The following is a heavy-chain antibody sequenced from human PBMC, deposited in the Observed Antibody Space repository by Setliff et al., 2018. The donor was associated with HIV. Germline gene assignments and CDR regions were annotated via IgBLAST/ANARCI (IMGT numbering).Heavy chain of an antibody. CDR3: ARGLYGDYYFDY. Sequence: LKISCKGSGYSFTSYWISWVRQMPGKGLEWMGRIDPSNSNTNYSPSFQGHVTISADKSISTAYLQWGSLKASDTAMYYCARGLYGDYYFDYWGQGTLVTVSS. CDR2: IDPSNSNT. CDR1: GYSFTSYW. J-gene: IGHJ4*02. V-gene: IGHV5-10-1*01. D-gene: IGHD4-17*01.